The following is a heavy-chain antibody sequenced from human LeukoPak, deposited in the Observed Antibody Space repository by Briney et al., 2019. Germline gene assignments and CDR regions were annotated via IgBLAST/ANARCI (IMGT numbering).Heavy chain of an antibody. CDR1: GFTFSSYS. J-gene: IGHJ4*02. Sequence: GGSLRLSCAASGFTFSSYSMNWDRQAPGKGLEWVSYISSSSSTIYYADSVKGRFTISRDNAKNSLDLQMNSLRAEDTAVYYCASLYIQDYWGQGTLVTVSS. CDR3: ASLYIQDY. D-gene: IGHD3-16*01. V-gene: IGHV3-48*01. CDR2: ISSSSSTI.